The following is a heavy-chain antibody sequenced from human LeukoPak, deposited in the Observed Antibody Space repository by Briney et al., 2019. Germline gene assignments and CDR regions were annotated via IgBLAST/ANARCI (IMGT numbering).Heavy chain of an antibody. CDR1: GFTFSSFG. J-gene: IGHJ4*02. V-gene: IGHV3-30*02. CDR2: IRYDGSNK. Sequence: HPGGSLRLSCAASGFTFSSFGMHWVRQAPGKGLEWVTFIRYDGSNKYYADSVKGRFTISRDNAKNSLYLQMNSLRVEDTALYYCAKDRGSVVRGVIATGFDQWGQGTLVSVSS. D-gene: IGHD3-10*01. CDR3: AKDRGSVVRGVIATGFDQ.